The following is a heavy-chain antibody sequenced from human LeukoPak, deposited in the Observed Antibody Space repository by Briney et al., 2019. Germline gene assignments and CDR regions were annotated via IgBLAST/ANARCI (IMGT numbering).Heavy chain of an antibody. V-gene: IGHV3-74*01. CDR1: GFTFSSYW. D-gene: IGHD2-8*01. J-gene: IGHJ3*02. Sequence: GGSLRLSCAASGFTFSSYWMHWVRQAPGKGLVWVSRLNSDGSSTSYADSVKGRFTISRDNAKNTLYLQMNSLRAEDTAVYYCARVGTSGFAAFDIWGQGTMVTVSS. CDR2: LNSDGSST. CDR3: ARVGTSGFAAFDI.